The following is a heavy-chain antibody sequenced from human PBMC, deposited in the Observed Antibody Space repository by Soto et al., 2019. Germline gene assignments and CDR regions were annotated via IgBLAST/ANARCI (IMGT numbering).Heavy chain of an antibody. V-gene: IGHV1-2*02. CDR3: ARVGDSSGWYYFDY. Sequence: ASVKVSCKASGYTFTGYYMHWVRQAPGQGLEWTGWINPNSGGTNYAQKFQGRVTMTRDTSISTAYMELSRLRSDDTAVYYCARVGDSSGWYYFDYWGQGTLVTVSS. CDR1: GYTFTGYY. D-gene: IGHD6-19*01. J-gene: IGHJ4*02. CDR2: INPNSGGT.